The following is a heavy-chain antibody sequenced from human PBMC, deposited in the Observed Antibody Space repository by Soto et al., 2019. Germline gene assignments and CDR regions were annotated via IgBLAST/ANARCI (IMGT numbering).Heavy chain of an antibody. D-gene: IGHD6-13*01. CDR2: IFYSGRT. CDR1: GGSINSGGYY. Sequence: QVQLQESGPGLVKPSQTLSLICTVSGGSINSGGYYWNWIRQHPGQGLEWIGYIFYSGRTYYNPFRSRRVTIAADSSENQFALNLISVTAADTAVYFCARVYRQSGYSSSWVLDYWGQGTLVNVSS. CDR3: ARVYRQSGYSSSWVLDY. V-gene: IGHV4-31*03. J-gene: IGHJ4*02.